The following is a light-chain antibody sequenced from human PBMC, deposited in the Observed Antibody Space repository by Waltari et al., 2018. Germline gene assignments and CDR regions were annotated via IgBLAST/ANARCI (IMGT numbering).Light chain of an antibody. CDR2: RIS. CDR1: QSIVHSNGGTF. CDR3: MQGSHWPYS. V-gene: IGKV2-30*02. Sequence: VVLTQSPLSLPVTLGQAASISCRSSQSIVHSNGGTFLSWFHQRPGQSPRRLIYRISNRDSGVPDRFSGSGSGPDFTLKISRVEAEDVGVYYCMQGSHWPYSFGQGTKLEIK. J-gene: IGKJ2*03.